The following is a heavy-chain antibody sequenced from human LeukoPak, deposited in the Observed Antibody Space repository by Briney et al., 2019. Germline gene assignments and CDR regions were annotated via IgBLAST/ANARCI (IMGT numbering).Heavy chain of an antibody. CDR1: GFTFSSYG. CDR3: AKDAGEWLRSYYYYMDV. D-gene: IGHD5-12*01. J-gene: IGHJ6*03. Sequence: GGSLRLSCAASGFTFSSYGMHWVRQAPGKGLEWVAFIRYDGSNKYYADSVKGRFTISRDNSKNTLYLQMNSLRAEDTAVYYCAKDAGEWLRSYYYYMDVWGKGTTVTVSS. CDR2: IRYDGSNK. V-gene: IGHV3-30*02.